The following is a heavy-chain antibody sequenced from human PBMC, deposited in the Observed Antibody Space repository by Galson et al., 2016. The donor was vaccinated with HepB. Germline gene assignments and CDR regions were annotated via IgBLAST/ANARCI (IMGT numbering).Heavy chain of an antibody. CDR1: GFIFGDYT. CDR2: IRSKTYGGAT. V-gene: IGHV3-49*03. CDR3: SRGGAGTNAFDF. D-gene: IGHD1-26*01. J-gene: IGHJ3*01. Sequence: SLRLSCAASGFIFGDYTMSWIRQAPGKGLEWLGFIRSKTYGGATEYAASVRGRFSFSRDDSKSIAYLQMNRLKNEDTAIYYCSRGGAGTNAFDFWGQGTLVTVSS.